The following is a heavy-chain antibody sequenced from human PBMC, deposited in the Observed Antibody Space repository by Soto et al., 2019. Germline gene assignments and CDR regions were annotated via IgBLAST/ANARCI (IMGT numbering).Heavy chain of an antibody. D-gene: IGHD2-2*01. Sequence: SETLSLTCAVSGGSISTSNWWSWVRQPPGKGLEWIGYIYYSGSTYYNPSLKSRVTISVDTSKNQFSLKLSSVTAADMAVYYCARVPVRWGQGTLVTVS. CDR2: IYYSGST. CDR1: GGSISTSNW. V-gene: IGHV4-4*02. CDR3: ARVPVR. J-gene: IGHJ4*02.